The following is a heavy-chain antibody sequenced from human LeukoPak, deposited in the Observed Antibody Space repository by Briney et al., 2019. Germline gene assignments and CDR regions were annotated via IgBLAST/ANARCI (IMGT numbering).Heavy chain of an antibody. J-gene: IGHJ5*02. CDR3: ASARSCIAAAGILGIWFDP. CDR1: GYTFTGYY. Sequence: ASVKVSCKASGYTFTGYYMHWVRQAPGQGLEWMGWINPNSGGTNYAQKFQGRVTMTRDTSISTAYMELSRLRSDDTAVYYCASARSCIAAAGILGIWFDPWGQGTLVTVSS. V-gene: IGHV1-2*02. CDR2: INPNSGGT. D-gene: IGHD6-13*01.